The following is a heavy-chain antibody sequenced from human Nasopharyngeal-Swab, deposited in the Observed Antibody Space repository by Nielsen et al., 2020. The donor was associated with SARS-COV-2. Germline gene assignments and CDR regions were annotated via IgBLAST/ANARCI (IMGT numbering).Heavy chain of an antibody. CDR3: AKDFRHNYDYWSGYFTN. V-gene: IGHV3-23*01. CDR1: GFTFSSCA. CDR2: ISGSGHRT. J-gene: IGHJ4*02. Sequence: GGSLRLSCVASGFTFSSCAMTWVRQAPGKGLQWLSTISGSGHRTYYADSVKGRLTISRDNSQNTLYLQMNSLRAEDTAVYYCAKDFRHNYDYWSGYFTNWGQGTLVTVSS. D-gene: IGHD3-3*01.